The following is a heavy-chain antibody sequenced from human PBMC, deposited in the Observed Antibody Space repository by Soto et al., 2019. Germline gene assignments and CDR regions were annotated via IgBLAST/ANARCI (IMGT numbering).Heavy chain of an antibody. V-gene: IGHV5-51*01. CDR3: ARGYFDSGHGYDL. CDR2: IFTRDSET. J-gene: IGHJ5*02. CDR1: GHLFNNHW. D-gene: IGHD3-10*01. Sequence: GESLKISCKGPGHLFNNHWIGWVSQTPGKGLEWMGLIFTRDSETKTSPSFQGHVSFSVDNSINTVYLQWTSLKTTDTGIYFCARGYFDSGHGYDLWGQGTLVTVSS.